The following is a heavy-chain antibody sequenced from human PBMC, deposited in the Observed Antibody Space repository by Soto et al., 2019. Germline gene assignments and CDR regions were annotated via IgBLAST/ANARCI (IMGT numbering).Heavy chain of an antibody. CDR2: ISYDGNNK. Sequence: QVQLVESGGGVVQPGRSLRLSCAASGFIFSSYAMYWVRQAPGKGLEWVAVISYDGNNKYYADSVKGRFTISRDNFRNTLYLQMNSLRAEDSAVYYCARAGCDGGSCYTLVGLRYGMDVWGQGTTVTVSS. V-gene: IGHV3-30-3*01. CDR1: GFIFSSYA. J-gene: IGHJ6*02. D-gene: IGHD2-15*01. CDR3: ARAGCDGGSCYTLVGLRYGMDV.